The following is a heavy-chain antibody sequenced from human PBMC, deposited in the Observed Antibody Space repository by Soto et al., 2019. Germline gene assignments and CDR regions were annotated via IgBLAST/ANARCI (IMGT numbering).Heavy chain of an antibody. J-gene: IGHJ6*02. Sequence: QVQLVQSGAEVKKPGSSVKVSCKASGGTFSSYAISWVRQAPGQGLEWMGGIIPIFGTANYAQKFQGRVTITAGESTSTAYMGLSRLRSEDTAVYYCAGGIALADSYYYYYYGMDVWGHERTVIDS. CDR2: IIPIFGTA. CDR3: AGGIALADSYYYYYYGMDV. V-gene: IGHV1-69*01. D-gene: IGHD6-13*01. CDR1: GGTFSSYA.